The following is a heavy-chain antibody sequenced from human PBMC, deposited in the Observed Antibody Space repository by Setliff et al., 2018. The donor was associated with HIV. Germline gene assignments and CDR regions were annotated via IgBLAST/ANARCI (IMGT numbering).Heavy chain of an antibody. CDR1: GFTVSSNY. Sequence: GGSLRLSCAASGFTVSSNYMSWVRQAPGKGLGWVSVIYSGGSTYYADSVKGRFTISRHNSKNTLYLQMNSLRAEDTAVYYCARGYSYGYPYYYYYMDVWGKGTTVTVSS. CDR2: IYSGGST. V-gene: IGHV3-53*04. D-gene: IGHD5-18*01. CDR3: ARGYSYGYPYYYYYMDV. J-gene: IGHJ6*03.